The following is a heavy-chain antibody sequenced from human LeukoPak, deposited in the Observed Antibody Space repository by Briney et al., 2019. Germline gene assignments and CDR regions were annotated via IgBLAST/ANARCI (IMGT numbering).Heavy chain of an antibody. CDR2: ISYDGSNK. V-gene: IGHV3-30*18. CDR3: AKDNNGVPGT. CDR1: GFTLSSYG. Sequence: GGSLRLSCAVSGFTLSSYGMHWVRQAPGKGLEWVAVISYDGSNKYYADSVKGRFTISRDNSKNTLYLQMNSLRAENTAVYYCAKDNNGVPGTWGQGTQVTVAS. D-gene: IGHD2-8*01. J-gene: IGHJ5*02.